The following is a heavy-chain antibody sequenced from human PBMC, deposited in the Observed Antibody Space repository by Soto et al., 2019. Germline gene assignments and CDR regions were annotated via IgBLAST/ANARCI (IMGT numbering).Heavy chain of an antibody. CDR2: ISYDGSNK. CDR1: GFTFRTFW. V-gene: IGHV3-30*18. Sequence: GGSLRLSCAASGFTFRTFWMSWVRQAPGKGLEWVAVISYDGSNKYYADSVKGRFTISRDNSKNTLYLQMNSLRAEDAAVYYCAKDRFIGPTRLPSGMDVWGQGTTVTVSS. D-gene: IGHD3-3*01. CDR3: AKDRFIGPTRLPSGMDV. J-gene: IGHJ6*02.